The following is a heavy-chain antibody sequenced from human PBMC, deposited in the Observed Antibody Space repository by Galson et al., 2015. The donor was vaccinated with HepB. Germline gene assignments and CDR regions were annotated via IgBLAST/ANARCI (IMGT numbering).Heavy chain of an antibody. CDR3: ARDRDYRFDY. Sequence: SVKVSCKASGYTLTNYHFHWVRQAPGQGPEWMGKIFAGGGSTNYAQKFQGRITLTRDTSTSIAYVELRSLRSDDTAVYYCARDRDYRFDYWGQGTLVAVSS. D-gene: IGHD4/OR15-4a*01. J-gene: IGHJ4*02. CDR1: GYTLTNYH. V-gene: IGHV1-46*01. CDR2: IFAGGGST.